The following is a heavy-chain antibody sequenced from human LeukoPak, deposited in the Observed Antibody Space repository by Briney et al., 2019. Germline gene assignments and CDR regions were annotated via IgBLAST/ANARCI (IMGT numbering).Heavy chain of an antibody. CDR1: GITFSSYA. J-gene: IGHJ3*02. Sequence: PGGSLRLSCAASGITFSSYAMSWVRQAPGKCLEWVSAISGSGGSTNSADSVKGRFTISRDNSKNTLYLQMNGLRAEDTAVYYCAKDYYYDSSGYLSASDIWGQGTMVTVSS. D-gene: IGHD3-22*01. CDR3: AKDYYYDSSGYLSASDI. V-gene: IGHV3-23*01. CDR2: ISGSGGST.